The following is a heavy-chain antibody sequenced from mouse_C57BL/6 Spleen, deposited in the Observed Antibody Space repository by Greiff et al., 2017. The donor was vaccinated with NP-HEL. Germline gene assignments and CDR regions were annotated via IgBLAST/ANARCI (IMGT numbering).Heavy chain of an antibody. CDR2: INPSNGGT. CDR3: ARYGNYDYAMDY. CDR1: GYTFTSYW. V-gene: IGHV1-53*01. J-gene: IGHJ4*01. Sequence: QVQLQQPGTELVKPGASVKLSCKASGYTFTSYWLHWVKQRPGQGLEWIGNINPSNGGTNYNEKFKSKATLTVDKSSSTAYMQLSSLTSEDSAVYYCARYGNYDYAMDYWGQGTSVTVSS. D-gene: IGHD2-1*01.